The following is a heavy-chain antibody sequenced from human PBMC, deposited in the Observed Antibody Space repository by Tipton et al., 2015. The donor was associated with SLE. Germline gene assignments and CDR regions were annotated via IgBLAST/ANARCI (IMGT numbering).Heavy chain of an antibody. D-gene: IGHD5-12*01. CDR3: GRGHPDSDGYDEVYHYYMDV. CDR2: IYTAGST. CDR1: GASISSGTYY. Sequence: TLSLTCTVSGASISSGTYYWSWIRQPAGKGLEWIGRIYTAGSTNYNPSLKTRVTISLDTSNNQFSLKLTSVTAADTAVYYCGRGHPDSDGYDEVYHYYMDVWGEGTTVTVSS. J-gene: IGHJ6*03. V-gene: IGHV4-61*02.